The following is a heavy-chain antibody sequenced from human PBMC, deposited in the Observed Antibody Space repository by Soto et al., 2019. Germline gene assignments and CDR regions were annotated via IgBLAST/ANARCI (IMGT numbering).Heavy chain of an antibody. J-gene: IGHJ4*02. CDR2: ISGYNGGT. Sequence: QVQMKQSGGEVKKPGASVKVSCKTSGYTFTNHGVNWVRQAPGQGLEWLGYISGYNGGTDYDQKFQYRYTMSIDKTTNTVVMELRNLRSDDSAVYYCARDVEYSTSLCEHWGQGTPVIVS. CDR1: GYTFTNHG. D-gene: IGHD4-4*01. V-gene: IGHV1-18*04. CDR3: ARDVEYSTSLCEH.